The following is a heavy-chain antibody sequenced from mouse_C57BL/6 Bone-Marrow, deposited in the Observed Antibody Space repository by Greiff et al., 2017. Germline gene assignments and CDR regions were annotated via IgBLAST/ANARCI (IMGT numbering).Heavy chain of an antibody. CDR1: GYTFTSYG. CDR2: IYPRSGNT. Sequence: LQESGAELARPGASVKLSCKASGYTFTSYGISWVKQRTGQGLEWIGEIYPRSGNTYYNEKFKGKATLTADKSSSTAYMELRSLTSEDSAVYFCARRAWDRYYYAMDYWGQGTSVTVSS. CDR3: ARRAWDRYYYAMDY. V-gene: IGHV1-81*01. J-gene: IGHJ4*01. D-gene: IGHD3-3*01.